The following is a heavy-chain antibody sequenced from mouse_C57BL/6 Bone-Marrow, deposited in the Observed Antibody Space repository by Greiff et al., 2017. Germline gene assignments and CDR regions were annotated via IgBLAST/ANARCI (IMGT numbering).Heavy chain of an antibody. CDR1: GYTFTDYY. Sequence: EVKVVESGPVLVKPGASVKMSCKASGYTFTDYYMNWVKQSHGKSLEWIGVINPYNGGTSYNQKFKGKATLTVDKSSSTAYMELNSLTSEDSAVYYCARDRYYDYVYFDYWGQGTTLTVSS. CDR3: ARDRYYDYVYFDY. J-gene: IGHJ2*01. V-gene: IGHV1-19*01. D-gene: IGHD2-4*01. CDR2: INPYNGGT.